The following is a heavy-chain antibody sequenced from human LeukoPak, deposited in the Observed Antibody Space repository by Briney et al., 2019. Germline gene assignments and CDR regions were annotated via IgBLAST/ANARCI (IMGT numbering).Heavy chain of an antibody. J-gene: IGHJ6*03. CDR3: AKGKGSGHCYYYSMDV. Sequence: GGSLRLSCAASGFTSSENFMRWIRQPPGKGLEWVSCISKSDSTTYYADTVKGRFTISSESAKNSVYLYMNSLRAEDTAVYYCAKGKGSGHCYYYSMDVWGKGTTVTVSS. CDR1: GFTSSENF. V-gene: IGHV3-11*01. CDR2: ISKSDSTT.